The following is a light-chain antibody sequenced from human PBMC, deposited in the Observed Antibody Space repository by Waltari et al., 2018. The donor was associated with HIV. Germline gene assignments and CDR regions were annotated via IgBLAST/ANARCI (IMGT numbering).Light chain of an antibody. Sequence: QSALTQPPSASGSLGQSVTISCTGSSSDIGAYAFVSWFQQHPHSAPKLLLYGVTRRPSTVSARFSGSRSGNTAFLTVAGLQPDDEATYFCSSYGDSLRVLFGGGTNVTVL. CDR3: SSYGDSLRVL. CDR1: SSDIGAYAF. V-gene: IGLV2-8*01. J-gene: IGLJ3*02. CDR2: GVT.